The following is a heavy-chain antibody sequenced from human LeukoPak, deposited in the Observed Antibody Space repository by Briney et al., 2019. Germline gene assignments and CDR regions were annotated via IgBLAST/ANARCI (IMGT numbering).Heavy chain of an antibody. CDR2: INPSGGST. Sequence: ASVKVSCKASGYTFTSYYMHWVRQAPGQGLEWMGIINPSGGSTSYAQKFQGRVTMTRDTSTSTVYMELSSLRSEDTAVYYCARDWADFWSGYYYFDYWGQGTLVTVSS. D-gene: IGHD3-3*01. CDR3: ARDWADFWSGYYYFDY. V-gene: IGHV1-46*01. CDR1: GYTFTSYY. J-gene: IGHJ4*02.